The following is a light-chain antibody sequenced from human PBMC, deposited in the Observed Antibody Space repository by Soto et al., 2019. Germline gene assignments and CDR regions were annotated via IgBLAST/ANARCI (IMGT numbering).Light chain of an antibody. CDR2: DAS. CDR3: QQYQSYFLT. J-gene: IGKJ3*01. V-gene: IGKV1-5*01. Sequence: DIQMTQSPSTLSASVGDRVTITCRASQSIGRSLAWYQQKSGKAPKLLIYDASSLESGVPSRFSGSGFGTEFTLTISGLQPDDFATYYCQQYQSYFLTFRPGTTVDMK. CDR1: QSIGRS.